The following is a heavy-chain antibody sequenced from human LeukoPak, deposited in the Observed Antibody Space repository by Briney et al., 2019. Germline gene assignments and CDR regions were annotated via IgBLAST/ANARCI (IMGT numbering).Heavy chain of an antibody. Sequence: GGSLRLSCTASGFTFSSYAMSWVRQAPGKGLEWVSAISGSGGSTYYADSVKGRFTISRDNSKNTLYLQMNSLRAEDTAVYYCAKDRSGYYYAPFDYWGQGTLVTVSS. J-gene: IGHJ4*02. CDR2: ISGSGGST. CDR1: GFTFSSYA. D-gene: IGHD3-22*01. V-gene: IGHV3-23*01. CDR3: AKDRSGYYYAPFDY.